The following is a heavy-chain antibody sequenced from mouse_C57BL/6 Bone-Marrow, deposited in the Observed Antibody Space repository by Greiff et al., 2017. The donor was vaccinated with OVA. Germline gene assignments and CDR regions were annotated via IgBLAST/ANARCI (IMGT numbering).Heavy chain of an antibody. CDR2: GQGLEWIG. D-gene: IGHD2-14*01. CDR3: SEDSAVYYCAFRYRSPGVAMDY. J-gene: IGHJ4*01. Sequence: QVHVKQSGPELARPWASVKISCQAFYTFSRRVLFAIRDTDYWMQWVKQRPGQGLEWIGAIYPGNGDTSYNQKFKGKATLTADKSSSTAYMQLSSLTSEDSAVYYCAFRYRSPGVAMDYWGQGTSVTVSS. V-gene: IGHV1-87*01. CDR1: YTFS.